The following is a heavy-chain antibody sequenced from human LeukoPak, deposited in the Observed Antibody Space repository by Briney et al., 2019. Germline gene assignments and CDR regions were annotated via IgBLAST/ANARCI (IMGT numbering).Heavy chain of an antibody. CDR1: GASISSYY. D-gene: IGHD3-22*01. CDR3: ARHRYYYDSSGYYYQP. CDR2: IYYSGST. J-gene: IGHJ5*02. Sequence: SETLSLTCTVSGASISSYYWSWIRQPPGKGLEWIGYIYYSGSTNYNPSLKSRVTISVDTSKNQSSLRLSSVTAADTAVYYSARHRYYYDSSGYYYQPWGQGTLVTVSS. V-gene: IGHV4-59*01.